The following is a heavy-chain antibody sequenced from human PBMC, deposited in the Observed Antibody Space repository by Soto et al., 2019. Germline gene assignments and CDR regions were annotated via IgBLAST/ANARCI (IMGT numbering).Heavy chain of an antibody. CDR2: ISAYNGNT. J-gene: IGHJ6*03. CDR3: AGTPITMVRGVIIRGYYYYMDV. Sequence: GASVKVSCTASGYTFTSYGISWVRQAPGQGLEWMGWISAYNGNTNYAQKLQGRVTMTTDTSTSTAYMELRSLRSDDTAVYYCAGTPITMVRGVIIRGYYYYMDVWGKGTTVTVSS. V-gene: IGHV1-18*01. D-gene: IGHD3-10*01. CDR1: GYTFTSYG.